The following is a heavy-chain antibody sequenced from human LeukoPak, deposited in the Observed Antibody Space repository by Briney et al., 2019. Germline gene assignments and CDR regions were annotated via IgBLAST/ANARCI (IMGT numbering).Heavy chain of an antibody. Sequence: GGSLRLSCAASGFTFSSYSMNWVRQAPGKGLEWVSSISSSGSTIYYADSVKGRFTISRDNAKNSLYLQMNSLRAEDTAVYYCARDLVGYCSGGSCYSGDYWGQGTLVTVSS. CDR2: ISSSGSTI. CDR1: GFTFSSYS. J-gene: IGHJ4*02. CDR3: ARDLVGYCSGGSCYSGDY. V-gene: IGHV3-48*04. D-gene: IGHD2-15*01.